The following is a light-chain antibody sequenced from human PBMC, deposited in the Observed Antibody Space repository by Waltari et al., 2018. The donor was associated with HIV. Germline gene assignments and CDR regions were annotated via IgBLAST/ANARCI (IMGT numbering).Light chain of an antibody. CDR2: EVT. CDR3: CSYAGSHTFVV. V-gene: IGLV2-23*02. Sequence: QSALTPPASVSGSPGQSVTISCAGSNSDVGSYDLVSWYQHHPGKAPKRLIYEVTKRPSGVSNRFSGSKSGNTASLTISGLQAEDEADYYCCSYAGSHTFVVFGGGTKLTVL. J-gene: IGLJ2*01. CDR1: NSDVGSYDL.